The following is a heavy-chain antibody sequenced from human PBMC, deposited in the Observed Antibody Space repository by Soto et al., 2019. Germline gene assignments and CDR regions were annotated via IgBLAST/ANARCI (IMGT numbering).Heavy chain of an antibody. CDR2: SYYSGST. CDR1: GGCSYSGDDY. CDR3: ARHHGARKRRFDY. D-gene: IGHD4-17*01. V-gene: IGHV4-30-4*01. Sequence: TSETLSLASTVSGGCSYSGDDYGRWLRQPPGKGLEWIGYSYYSGSTYYNPSLKSRVTISVDTSKNQFSLKLSSVTAADTAVYYCARHHGARKRRFDYWGQGTLVTVS. J-gene: IGHJ4*02.